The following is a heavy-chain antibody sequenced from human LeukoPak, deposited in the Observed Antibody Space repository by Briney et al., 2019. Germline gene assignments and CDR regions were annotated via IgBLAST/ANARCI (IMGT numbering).Heavy chain of an antibody. D-gene: IGHD3-10*01. V-gene: IGHV4-61*10. CDR1: GGSISSGSYY. Sequence: PSETLSLTCTVSGGSISSGSYYWSWIRQPAGKGLEWIGEINDSGNTNYNPSLKSRVTLSADTSKNQFSLKLKSVTAADTAVYYCARARGAVTIDYWGQGTLVTVSS. CDR3: ARARGAVTIDY. CDR2: INDSGNT. J-gene: IGHJ4*02.